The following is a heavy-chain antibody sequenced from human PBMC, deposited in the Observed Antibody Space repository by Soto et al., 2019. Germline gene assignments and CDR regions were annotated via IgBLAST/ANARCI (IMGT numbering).Heavy chain of an antibody. V-gene: IGHV3-30-3*01. CDR1: GFTFSSYA. CDR3: ARPPYSYGDYYYYGMDV. CDR2: ISYDGSNK. D-gene: IGHD5-18*01. Sequence: QVQLVESGGGVVQPGRSLRLSCAASGFTFSSYAMHWVRQAPGKGLEWVAVISYDGSNKYYADSVKGRFTISRDNSKNTLYLQMNSLRAEDTAVYDCARPPYSYGDYYYYGMDVWGQGTTVTVSS. J-gene: IGHJ6*02.